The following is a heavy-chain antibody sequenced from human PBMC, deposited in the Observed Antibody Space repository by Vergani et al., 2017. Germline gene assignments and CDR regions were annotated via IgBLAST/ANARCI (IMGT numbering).Heavy chain of an antibody. CDR2: INHSGST. V-gene: IGHV4-61*02. J-gene: IGHJ4*02. CDR3: ARGLQDHLLDY. Sequence: QVQLQESGPGLVKPSQTLSLTCTVSGGSISSGSYYWSWIRQPAGKGLEWIGEINHSGSTNYNPSLKSRVTISVDTSKNQFSLKLSSVTAADTAVYYCARGLQDHLLDYWGQGTLVTVSS. D-gene: IGHD4-11*01. CDR1: GGSISSGSYY.